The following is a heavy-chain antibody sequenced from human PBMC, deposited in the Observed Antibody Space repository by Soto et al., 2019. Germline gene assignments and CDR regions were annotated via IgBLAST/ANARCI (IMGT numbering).Heavy chain of an antibody. J-gene: IGHJ4*02. D-gene: IGHD3-10*01. CDR1: GGTFSSYT. Sequence: QVQLVQSGAEVKKPGSSVKVSCKASGGTFSSYTISWVRQAPGQGLEWMGRIIPILGIANYAQKFQGRVTITADKSTSTAYMELSSLRSEDTAVYYCARDRVVRGVPDYWGQGTLVTVSS. V-gene: IGHV1-69*08. CDR2: IIPILGIA. CDR3: ARDRVVRGVPDY.